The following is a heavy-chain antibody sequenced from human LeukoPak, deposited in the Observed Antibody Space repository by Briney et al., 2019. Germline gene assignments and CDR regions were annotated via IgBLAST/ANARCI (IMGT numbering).Heavy chain of an antibody. V-gene: IGHV3-7*05. J-gene: IGHJ4*02. Sequence: PGGSLRLSSAASGFTFSTYWMTWARQAPGKGLEWVATIKPDGSEEYYVDSVKGRFTISRDNAKNSLYLQMNSLRAEDTAVYYCAKPSRSSSNEYWGQGTLVTVSS. CDR3: AKPSRSSSNEY. CDR2: IKPDGSEE. D-gene: IGHD6-13*01. CDR1: GFTFSTYW.